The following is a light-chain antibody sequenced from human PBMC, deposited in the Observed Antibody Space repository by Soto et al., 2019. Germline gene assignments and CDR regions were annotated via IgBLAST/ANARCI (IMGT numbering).Light chain of an antibody. Sequence: EIVWTQSPGTLSLSQGERATLSCRASQSVSSDYLAWYQQRPGQAPRLLIYAASSRATGIPDRFSGSGSGTDFTLTISRLEPEDFAVYYCQQYSDSVGTFGQGTKVDIK. CDR1: QSVSSDY. V-gene: IGKV3-20*01. CDR2: AAS. J-gene: IGKJ1*01. CDR3: QQYSDSVGT.